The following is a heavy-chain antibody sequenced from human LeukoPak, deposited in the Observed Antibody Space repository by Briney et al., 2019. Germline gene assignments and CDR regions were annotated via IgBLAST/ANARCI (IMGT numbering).Heavy chain of an antibody. CDR3: AKDGGTHFDH. D-gene: IGHD1-26*01. CDR2: ISSGGTTI. CDR1: GFTFRTSG. Sequence: GGSLRLPCAASGFTFRTSGMNWVRQAPGKGLEWVSYISSGGTTISYAQSVKGRFTITRDNAQNSLTLHMNTLRADDTAVYYCAKDGGTHFDHWGQGTLVTVSS. J-gene: IGHJ4*02. V-gene: IGHV3-48*01.